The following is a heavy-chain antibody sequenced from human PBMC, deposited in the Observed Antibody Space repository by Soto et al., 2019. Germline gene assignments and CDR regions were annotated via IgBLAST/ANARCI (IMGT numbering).Heavy chain of an antibody. V-gene: IGHV1-18*04. CDR1: GYTFTSYG. CDR3: ARDRIVVVVAGWFDP. D-gene: IGHD2-15*01. Sequence: ASVKVSCKASGYTFTSYGISWVRQAPGQGLEWMGWISAYNGNTNYAQKLQGRVTMTTDTSTSTAYMELRSLRSDDTAVYYCARDRIVVVVAGWFDPWGQGTLVTVS. J-gene: IGHJ5*02. CDR2: ISAYNGNT.